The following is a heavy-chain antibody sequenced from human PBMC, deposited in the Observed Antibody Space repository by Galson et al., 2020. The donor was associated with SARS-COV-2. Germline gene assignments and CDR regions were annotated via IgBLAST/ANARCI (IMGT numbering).Heavy chain of an antibody. CDR3: AKVSDYVWGNYPYWDS. CDR2: VTGGGADT. Sequence: GGSLRLSCAASGFTFGSYAMSWVRQAPGKGLEWVSSVTGGGADTYSADSVKGRFTISRDNSKNTLSLQMDNLRAEDTAVYYCAKVSDYVWGNYPYWDSWGQGTLVTVSS. CDR1: GFTFGSYA. V-gene: IGHV3-23*01. D-gene: IGHD3-16*01. J-gene: IGHJ4*02.